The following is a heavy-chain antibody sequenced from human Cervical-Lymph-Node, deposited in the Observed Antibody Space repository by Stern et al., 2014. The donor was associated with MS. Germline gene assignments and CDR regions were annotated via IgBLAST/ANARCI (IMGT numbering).Heavy chain of an antibody. D-gene: IGHD2-8*01. CDR1: GFTFSSSG. Sequence: EHLVESGGGVVQPGRSLRLSCAASGFTFSSSGMHWVRQAPGKGLEWVAVISYDGNNAYYADYVKGRFTISSDTSKSALYLQVNSLRAEDTAVYCCAKDITFHCTDGVCYDYYYYGMDVWGQGTTVTVSS. J-gene: IGHJ6*02. V-gene: IGHV3-30*18. CDR2: ISYDGNNA. CDR3: AKDITFHCTDGVCYDYYYYGMDV.